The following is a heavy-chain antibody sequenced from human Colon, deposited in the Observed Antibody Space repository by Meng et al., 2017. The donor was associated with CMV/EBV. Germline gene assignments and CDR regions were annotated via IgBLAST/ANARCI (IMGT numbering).Heavy chain of an antibody. J-gene: IGHJ4*02. Sequence: SETLSLTCVISGDSVSSNSVGWNWIRQSPSRGLEWLGRTYYRSRWLHDYALAVKSRIIINADTSTNQFSLHLSSVTPEDTAVYYCARRHTSGGYYFDSGGQGTLVTVSS. CDR1: GDSVSSNSVG. CDR3: ARRHTSGGYYFDS. CDR2: TYYRSRWLH. V-gene: IGHV6-1*01. D-gene: IGHD6-19*01.